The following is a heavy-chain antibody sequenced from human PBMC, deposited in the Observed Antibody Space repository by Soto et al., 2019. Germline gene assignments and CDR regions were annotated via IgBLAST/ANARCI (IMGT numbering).Heavy chain of an antibody. D-gene: IGHD6-6*01. J-gene: IGHJ4*02. V-gene: IGHV4-59*08. CDR3: ARRVWTPGAYYFDY. CDR1: GGSISSYY. CDR2: IYYSGST. Sequence: SETLSLTCTVSGGSISSYYWSWIRQPPGKGLEWIGYIYYSGSTNYNPSLKSRVTISVDTSKNQFSLKLSSVTAADTAVYYCARRVWTPGAYYFDYWGQGTLVTVSS.